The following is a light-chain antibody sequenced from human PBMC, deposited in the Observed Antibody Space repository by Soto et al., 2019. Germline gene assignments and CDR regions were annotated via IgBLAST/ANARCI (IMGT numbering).Light chain of an antibody. CDR3: QKRSNRTT. CDR1: QMVSSNY. CDR2: GAS. J-gene: IGKJ5*01. Sequence: EIVVTQVPGTLSLSRGERAILSYMAIQMVSSNYLAWYHQKPGQAPRLLIYGASTRATGIPARFSGSGSGKEFTLTVSSLEPEDFPLYYCQKRSNRTTFGQGTRLDIK. V-gene: IGKV3D-20*02.